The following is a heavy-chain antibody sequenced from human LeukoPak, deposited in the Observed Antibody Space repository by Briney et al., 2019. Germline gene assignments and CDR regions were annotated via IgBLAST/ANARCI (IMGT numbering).Heavy chain of an antibody. CDR2: IYYSGST. V-gene: IGHV4-61*01. CDR1: GGSVSSGSYY. CDR3: ARGAGTPKGGFDP. Sequence: KPSETLSLTCTVSGGSVSSGSYYWSWIRQPPGKGLEWIGYIYYSGSTNYNPSLKSRVTISVDTSKNQFSLKLSSVTAAGTAVYYCARGAGTPKGGFDPWGQGTLVTVSS. D-gene: IGHD1-1*01. J-gene: IGHJ5*02.